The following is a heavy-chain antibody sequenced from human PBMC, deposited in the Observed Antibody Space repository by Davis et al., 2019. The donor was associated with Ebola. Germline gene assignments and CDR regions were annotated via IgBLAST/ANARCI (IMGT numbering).Heavy chain of an antibody. CDR2: ISYDGSNK. CDR1: GVTFSSYA. CDR3: ARDLAVAGNGFDY. Sequence: PGGSLRLSCAASGVTFSSYAMHLVRQAPGKGLEWVAVISYDGSNKYYADSVKGRFTISRDNSKNTLYLQMNSLRAEDTAVYYCARDLAVAGNGFDYWGQGTLVTVSS. V-gene: IGHV3-30*04. D-gene: IGHD6-19*01. J-gene: IGHJ4*02.